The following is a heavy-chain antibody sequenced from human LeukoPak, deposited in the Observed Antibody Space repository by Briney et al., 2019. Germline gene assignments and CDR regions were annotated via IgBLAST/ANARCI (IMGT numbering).Heavy chain of an antibody. J-gene: IGHJ4*02. D-gene: IGHD3-10*01. Sequence: GGSLRLSCAASGFTFSSYWMSWVRQAPGKGLEWVAKINQYGTEKYYVDSVKGRFTISRDNAKNSLYLQMNSLRAEDTAVYYCAREVREAPHWGQGTLVTVSS. CDR2: INQYGTEK. CDR1: GFTFSSYW. CDR3: AREVREAPH. V-gene: IGHV3-7*04.